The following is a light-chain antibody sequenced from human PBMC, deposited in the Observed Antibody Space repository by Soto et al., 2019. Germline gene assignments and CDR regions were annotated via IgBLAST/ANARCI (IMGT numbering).Light chain of an antibody. V-gene: IGLV2-14*01. CDR1: SSDVVGYSY. J-gene: IGLJ2*01. CDR2: DAS. Sequence: QSALTQPASVSGSPGQSITISCTGTSSDVVGYSYVSWYQQPPGKAPKLMIYDASNRPSGVSNPFSGSKSGNTASLTISGLQAEDEAYYYCSSYTSSSTVIFGGGTKLTVL. CDR3: SSYTSSSTVI.